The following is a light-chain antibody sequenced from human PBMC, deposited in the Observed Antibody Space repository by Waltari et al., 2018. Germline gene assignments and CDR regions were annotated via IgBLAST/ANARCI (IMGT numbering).Light chain of an antibody. Sequence: DIQLTQSPSFLSASVGDRVPITCRASQGISSYLAWYQQKPGKAPKLLIYAASTLQSGVPSRFSGSGSGTEFTLTISSLQPEDFATYYCQQLNSYPAFGQGTKVEIK. V-gene: IGKV1-9*01. CDR2: AAS. CDR3: QQLNSYPA. J-gene: IGKJ1*01. CDR1: QGISSY.